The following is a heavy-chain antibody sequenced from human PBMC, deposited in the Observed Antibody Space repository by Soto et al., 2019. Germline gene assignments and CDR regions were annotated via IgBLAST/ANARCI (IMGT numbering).Heavy chain of an antibody. CDR1: GGSFSGYY. CDR3: ASVQRFGRYPDY. Sequence: QVQLQQWGAGLLKPSETLSLTCAVYGGSFSGYYWSWIRQPPGKGLEWIGEINHSGSTNYNPSLKSRVTISVDTSQNQFSLKLSSVTAADTAVYYCASVQRFGRYPDYWGQGNLVTVSS. J-gene: IGHJ4*02. V-gene: IGHV4-34*01. D-gene: IGHD3-16*01. CDR2: INHSGST.